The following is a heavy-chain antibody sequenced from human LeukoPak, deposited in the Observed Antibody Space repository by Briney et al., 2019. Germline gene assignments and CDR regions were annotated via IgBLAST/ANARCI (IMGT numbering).Heavy chain of an antibody. CDR1: GGSISSYY. V-gene: IGHV4-4*07. J-gene: IGHJ6*03. CDR3: ARASYCSGGSCYWDYYYYMDV. Sequence: PSETLCLTCTVSGGSISSYYWSWIRQPPGKGLEWIGRIYTSGSTNYNPSLKSRVTISVDTSKNQFSLKLSSVTAADTAVYYCARASYCSGGSCYWDYYYYMDVWGKGTTVTVSS. D-gene: IGHD2-15*01. CDR2: IYTSGST.